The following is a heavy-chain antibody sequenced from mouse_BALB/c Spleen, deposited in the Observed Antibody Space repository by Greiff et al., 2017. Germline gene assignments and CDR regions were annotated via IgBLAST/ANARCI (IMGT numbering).Heavy chain of an antibody. CDR1: GYAFSSSW. D-gene: IGHD1-2*01. Sequence: VQLQQSGPELVKPGASVKISCKASGYAFSSSWMNWVKQRPGQGLEWIGRIYPGDGDTNYNGKFKGKATLTADKSSSTAYMQLSSLTSVDSAVYFCARRLRGYFDVWGAGTTVTVSS. CDR2: IYPGDGDT. CDR3: ARRLRGYFDV. J-gene: IGHJ1*01. V-gene: IGHV1-82*01.